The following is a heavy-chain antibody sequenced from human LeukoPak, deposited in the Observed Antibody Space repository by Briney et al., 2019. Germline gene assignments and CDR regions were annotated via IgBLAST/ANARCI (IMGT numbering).Heavy chain of an antibody. Sequence: GGSLRLSCVVSGFTFDDYAMHWVRQAPGRGLEWVSLISGDGVRTFYADSVKGRFTISRDNSRNSLYLQMNNLRTEDTAFYYCAKALDRAYYFDYWGKGTPVTVSS. CDR2: ISGDGVRT. D-gene: IGHD2-2*03. CDR3: AKALDRAYYFDY. V-gene: IGHV3-43*02. J-gene: IGHJ4*02. CDR1: GFTFDDYA.